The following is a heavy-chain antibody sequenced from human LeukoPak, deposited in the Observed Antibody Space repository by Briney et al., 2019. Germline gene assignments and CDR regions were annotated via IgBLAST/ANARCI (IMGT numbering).Heavy chain of an antibody. CDR1: GFTFSTYW. V-gene: IGHV3-7*01. CDR3: ARDLNWETY. Sequence: GGSLRLSCAASGFTFSTYWMTWVRQAPGKGLEWVANIKPDGSQIYYVDSVRGRFTISRDNAKNSLYLQMNSLRAEDTAVYYCARDLNWETYWGQGTLVTVSS. CDR2: IKPDGSQI. J-gene: IGHJ4*02. D-gene: IGHD7-27*01.